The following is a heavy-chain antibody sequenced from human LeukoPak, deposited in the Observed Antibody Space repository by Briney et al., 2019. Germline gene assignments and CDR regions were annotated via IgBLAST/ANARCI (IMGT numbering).Heavy chain of an antibody. CDR1: GATFTSYA. CDR3: ARARYYDSSGYYQFDY. CDR2: IIPIFGTA. J-gene: IGHJ4*02. D-gene: IGHD3-22*01. Sequence: WASVKVSCKSSGATFTSYAISWVRQAPGQGLEWMGGIIPIFGTANYAQKFQGRVTITADKSTSTAYMELSSLRSEDTAVYYCARARYYDSSGYYQFDYWGQGTLVTVSS. V-gene: IGHV1-69*06.